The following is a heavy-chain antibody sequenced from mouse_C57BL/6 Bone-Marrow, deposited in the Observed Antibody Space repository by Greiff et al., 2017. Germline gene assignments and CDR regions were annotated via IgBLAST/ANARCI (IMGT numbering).Heavy chain of an antibody. CDR2: ISSGSSTI. CDR1: GFTFSDYG. J-gene: IGHJ1*03. V-gene: IGHV5-17*01. Sequence: DVHLVESGGGLVKPGGSLKLSCAASGFTFSDYGMHWVRQAPEKGLEWVAYISSGSSTIYYADTVKGRFTISRDNAKNTLFLQMTSLRSEDTAMYYCARKWWYFDVWGTGTTVTVSS. CDR3: ARKWWYFDV. D-gene: IGHD1-3*01.